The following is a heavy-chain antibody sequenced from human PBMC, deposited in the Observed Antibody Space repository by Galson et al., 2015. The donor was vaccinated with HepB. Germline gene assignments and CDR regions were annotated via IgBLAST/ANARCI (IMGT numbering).Heavy chain of an antibody. CDR2: ISYDGSNK. Sequence: SLRLSCAASGFTFSSYAMHWVRQAPGKGLEWVAVISYDGSNKYYADSVKGRFTISRDNSKNTLYLQMNSLRAEDTAVYYCARDQCSSSCYGVYWGQGTLVTVSS. CDR3: ARDQCSSSCYGVY. CDR1: GFTFSSYA. D-gene: IGHD2-2*01. V-gene: IGHV3-30-3*01. J-gene: IGHJ4*02.